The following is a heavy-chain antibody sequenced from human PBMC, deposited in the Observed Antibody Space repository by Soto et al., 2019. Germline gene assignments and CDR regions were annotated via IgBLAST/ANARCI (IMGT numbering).Heavy chain of an antibody. CDR2: IWYDGSNK. CDR1: EFTFSSYG. D-gene: IGHD3-22*01. CDR3: ARDPAPYYDSSGSTSPDY. Sequence: GGPLSPSCPASEFTFSSYGIHWVRQAPGKGLEWVAVIWYDGSNKYYADSVKGRFTISRDNSKNTLYLQMNSLRAEDTAVYYCARDPAPYYDSSGSTSPDYWGQGTL. V-gene: IGHV3-33*01. J-gene: IGHJ4*02.